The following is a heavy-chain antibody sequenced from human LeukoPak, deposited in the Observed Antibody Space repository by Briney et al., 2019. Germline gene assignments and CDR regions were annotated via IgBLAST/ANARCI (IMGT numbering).Heavy chain of an antibody. D-gene: IGHD6-19*01. CDR2: IIPIFGTA. CDR3: ARGSSGWYDRWFDP. Sequence: ASVKVSCKASGCIFSSYAIRWVRQAPGKGLEWMGGIIPIFGTANYAQKFQGRVTITADKSTSTAYMELSSLRSEDTAVYYCARGSSGWYDRWFDPWGQGTLVTVSS. CDR1: GCIFSSYA. J-gene: IGHJ5*02. V-gene: IGHV1-69*06.